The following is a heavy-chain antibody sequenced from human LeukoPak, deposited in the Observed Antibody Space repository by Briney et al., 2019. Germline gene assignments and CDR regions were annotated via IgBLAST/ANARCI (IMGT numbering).Heavy chain of an antibody. CDR1: GYTFTGYY. CDR3: ARENRPWGHSYGGHFDGLPDKRSFDY. CDR2: INPNSGGT. J-gene: IGHJ4*02. V-gene: IGHV1-2*02. D-gene: IGHD5-18*01. Sequence: EASVKVSCKASGYTFTGYYMHWVRQAPGQGLEWMGWINPNSGGTNYAQKFQGRVTMTRDTSISTAYMELSRLRSDDTAVYYCARENRPWGHSYGGHFDGLPDKRSFDYWGQGTLVTVSS.